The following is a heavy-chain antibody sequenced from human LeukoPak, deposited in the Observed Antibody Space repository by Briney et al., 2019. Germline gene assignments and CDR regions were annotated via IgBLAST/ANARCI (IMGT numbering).Heavy chain of an antibody. D-gene: IGHD4-17*01. CDR1: GGSIIGHW. V-gene: IGHV4-59*08. CDR3: ARRNTADASTDF. CDR2: VFYSGSN. Sequence: SETLSLTCSVSGGSIIGHWWSWIRQPPGKGLEWIGDVFYSGSNNYNPSLRSRLTISLDTSKNQFSLNLRSVTATDTAMYYCARRNTADASTDFWGQGTLVTASS. J-gene: IGHJ4*02.